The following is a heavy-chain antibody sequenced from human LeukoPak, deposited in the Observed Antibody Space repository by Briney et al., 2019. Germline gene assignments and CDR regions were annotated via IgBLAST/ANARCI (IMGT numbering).Heavy chain of an antibody. Sequence: GGSLRLSCAASGFGFSSGTMNWVRQAPGKALEWVSSFSGSGRLVLYAASVKGRFTISRDNAANSLFLQMNSLRVEDTAVYYCARDLQTGLAFDAWGQGTVVAVSS. CDR2: FSGSGRLV. D-gene: IGHD7-27*01. J-gene: IGHJ3*01. V-gene: IGHV3-21*06. CDR3: ARDLQTGLAFDA. CDR1: GFGFSSGT.